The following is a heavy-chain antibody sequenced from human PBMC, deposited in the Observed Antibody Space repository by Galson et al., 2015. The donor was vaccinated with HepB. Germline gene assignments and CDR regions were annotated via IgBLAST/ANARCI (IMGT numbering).Heavy chain of an antibody. CDR1: GGTFSSYA. J-gene: IGHJ4*02. CDR2: IIPIFGTA. D-gene: IGHD5-24*01. CDR3: ARGIERWLQSQHFDY. Sequence: SVKVSCKASGGTFSSYAISWVRQAPGQGLEWMGGIIPIFGTANYAQKFQGRVTITADESTSTAYMELSSLRSEDTAVYYCARGIERWLQSQHFDYWGQGTLVTVSS. V-gene: IGHV1-69*13.